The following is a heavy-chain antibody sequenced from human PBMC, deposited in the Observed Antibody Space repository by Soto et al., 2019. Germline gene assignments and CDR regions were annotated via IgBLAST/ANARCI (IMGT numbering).Heavy chain of an antibody. V-gene: IGHV3-72*01. J-gene: IGHJ1*01. D-gene: IGHD5-12*01. CDR2: TRNKGHSYAT. CDR3: VAYISGYVH. Sequence: EVQLVESGGGLVQPGGSLRLSCAASEFSLSDHSMDWVRQAPGKGLEWVGRTRNKGHSYATEYAASVKGRFSISRDDSQNSLYLQMDSLKTEDTAVSYRVAYISGYVHWGQGTLVTVSS. CDR1: EFSLSDHS.